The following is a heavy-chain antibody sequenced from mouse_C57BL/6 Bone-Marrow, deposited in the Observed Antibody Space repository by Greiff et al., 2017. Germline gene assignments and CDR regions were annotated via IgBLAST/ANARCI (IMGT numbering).Heavy chain of an antibody. CDR1: GYTFTSYS. CDR2: IYPRSGNT. V-gene: IGHV1-81*01. Sequence: LQESGAELARPGASVKLSCKASGYTFTSYSISWVKQRTGQGLEWIGEIYPRSGNTYYNEKFKGKATLTADKSSSTAYMELRSLTSEDSAVYFCARGYYGNYEDAMDYWGQGTSVTVSS. J-gene: IGHJ4*01. D-gene: IGHD2-1*01. CDR3: ARGYYGNYEDAMDY.